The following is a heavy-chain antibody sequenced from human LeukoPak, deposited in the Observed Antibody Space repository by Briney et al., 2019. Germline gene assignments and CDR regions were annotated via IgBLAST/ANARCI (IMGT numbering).Heavy chain of an antibody. CDR2: IYIFSGST. D-gene: IGHD2-2*01. J-gene: IGHJ3*02. Sequence: SETLSLTCTVSGGSLSSGRNYWTWIPQPAGKGLDWIGRIYIFSGSTNYNTSLKSRVTISVNTSKNQFTLKLTSVTAADTAVYSCARTDDGLVGIWGQGTLVTVSS. V-gene: IGHV4-61*02. CDR3: ARTDDGLVGI. CDR1: GGSLSSGRNY.